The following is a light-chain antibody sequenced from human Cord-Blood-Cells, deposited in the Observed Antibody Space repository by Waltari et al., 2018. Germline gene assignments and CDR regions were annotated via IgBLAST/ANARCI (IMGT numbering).Light chain of an antibody. J-gene: IGLJ2*01. V-gene: IGLV3-25*03. CDR1: ELPTQS. Sequence: YELTQPSSVSVSPGQTARITCSGDELPTQSVSLYQQKPGQAPVMVIYKDSERPSGIPERFSGSSSGTTVTLTISGVQAEDEADYYCQSADSSGTYVVFGGGTKLTVL. CDR2: KDS. CDR3: QSADSSGTYVV.